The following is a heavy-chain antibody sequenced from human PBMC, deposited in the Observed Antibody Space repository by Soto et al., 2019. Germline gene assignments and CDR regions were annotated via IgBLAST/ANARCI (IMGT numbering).Heavy chain of an antibody. CDR3: AGALENPYFYYGLNV. D-gene: IGHD1-1*01. J-gene: IGHJ6*02. CDR1: AFSFSSYA. Sequence: GGSLRLSCAASAFSFSSYAMEWVRLAPGKGLEWVAATTYDGGIKHYVDSVKGRFTISRDNSKNTLYLQMNSLRVEDTATYSCAGALENPYFYYGLNVWGQGTTVTVSS. CDR2: TTYDGGIK. V-gene: IGHV3-30*03.